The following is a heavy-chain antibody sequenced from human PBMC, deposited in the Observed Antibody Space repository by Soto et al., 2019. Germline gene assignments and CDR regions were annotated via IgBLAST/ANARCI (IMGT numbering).Heavy chain of an antibody. Sequence: GASVKVSGKASGYTFTSYSMHSVRQAPGQRLKWMEWMNPGHGNTSYSQKFQGRVTTTTDTSTSTGYMVLSGLRSEDTAVYYCARVVVGPFDYWGQGTLVTSPQ. CDR3: ARVVVGPFDY. CDR1: GYTFTSYS. J-gene: IGHJ4*02. V-gene: IGHV1-3*01. CDR2: MNPGHGNT. D-gene: IGHD2-2*01.